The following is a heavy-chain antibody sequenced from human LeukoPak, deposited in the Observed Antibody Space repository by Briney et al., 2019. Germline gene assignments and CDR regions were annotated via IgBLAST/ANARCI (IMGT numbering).Heavy chain of an antibody. CDR3: ARQNYGSAPLRY. CDR1: GGSISSYY. D-gene: IGHD3-10*01. V-gene: IGHV4-59*08. CDR2: IYYSGST. J-gene: IGHJ4*02. Sequence: SETLSLTCTVSGGSISSYYWSWIRQPPGKGLEWIGYIYYSGSTNYNPSLKSRVTISVDTSKNQFSLKLSSVTAADTAVYFCARQNYGSAPLRYWGQGTLVTVSS.